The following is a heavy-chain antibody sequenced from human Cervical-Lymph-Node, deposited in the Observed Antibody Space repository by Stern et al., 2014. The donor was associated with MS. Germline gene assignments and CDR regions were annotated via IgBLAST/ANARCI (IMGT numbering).Heavy chain of an antibody. J-gene: IGHJ4*02. CDR3: ARGNWNYLDN. CDR1: GYMFTSYP. Sequence: QVQLVQSGAEVTKPGASVKVSCKISGYMFTSYPMHWVRQAPGQRLEWMGLINGGNGNIKDSQKFQGRVTFTRDTSARTGYMELSSLTSEDTAVYYCARGNWNYLDNWGQGTLVIVSP. CDR2: INGGNGNI. D-gene: IGHD1-20*01. V-gene: IGHV1-3*01.